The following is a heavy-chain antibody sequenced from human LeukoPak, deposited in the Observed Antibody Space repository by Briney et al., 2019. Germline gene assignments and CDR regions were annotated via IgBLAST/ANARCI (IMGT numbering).Heavy chain of an antibody. J-gene: IGHJ4*02. CDR2: IKTDGNEK. Sequence: PGGSLRLSCVASGFTFSNYWMSWVRQAPGKGLEWVANIKTDGNEKYYVDSVRGRFTISRDNAKNSLYLQMNSLRAEDTAVYYCARAVAAFDYWGQGTLVTVFS. CDR3: ARAVAAFDY. D-gene: IGHD6-19*01. V-gene: IGHV3-7*05. CDR1: GFTFSNYW.